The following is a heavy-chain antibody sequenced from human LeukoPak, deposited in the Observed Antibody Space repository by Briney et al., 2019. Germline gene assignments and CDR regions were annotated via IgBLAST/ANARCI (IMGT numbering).Heavy chain of an antibody. CDR2: ISGSGGGT. D-gene: IGHD6-13*01. Sequence: GGSLRLSCAASGFTFSSYAMSWVRQAPGKGLEWVSAISGSGGGTYYADSVKGRFTISRDNSKNTLYLQMNSLRAEDTAVYYCAKSITAAGTADYWGQGTLVTVSS. CDR1: GFTFSSYA. CDR3: AKSITAAGTADY. J-gene: IGHJ4*02. V-gene: IGHV3-23*01.